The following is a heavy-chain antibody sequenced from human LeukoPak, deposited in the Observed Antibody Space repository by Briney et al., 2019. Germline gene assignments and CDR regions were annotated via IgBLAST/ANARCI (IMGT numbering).Heavy chain of an antibody. D-gene: IGHD1-26*01. V-gene: IGHV3-23*01. CDR1: GFTFSFYA. J-gene: IGHJ6*03. CDR3: VKVLSGTYFPYYYFMDV. CDR2: ISGSGDST. Sequence: GGSLRLSCAASGFTFSFYAMSWVRQAPGKGLEWISAISGSGDSTYYADSVKGRFTISRDNSKNTLYLQMNSLRAEDTAVYYCVKVLSGTYFPYYYFMDVWGKGTTVTVSS.